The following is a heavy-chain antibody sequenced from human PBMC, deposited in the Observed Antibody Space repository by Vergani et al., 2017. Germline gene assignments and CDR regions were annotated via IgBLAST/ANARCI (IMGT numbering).Heavy chain of an antibody. V-gene: IGHV3-23*01. CDR1: GFTFSSYA. D-gene: IGHD3-10*01. CDR2: ISGSGGST. Sequence: EVQLLESGGGLVQPGGSLRLSCAASGFTFSSYAMSWVRQAPGKGLEWVSAISGSGGSTYYADSVKGRFTISRDNSKNTLYLQMNSLRSEDTAVYYCARSPLRGVIAYYFDYWGQGTLVTVSS. CDR3: ARSPLRGVIAYYFDY. J-gene: IGHJ4*02.